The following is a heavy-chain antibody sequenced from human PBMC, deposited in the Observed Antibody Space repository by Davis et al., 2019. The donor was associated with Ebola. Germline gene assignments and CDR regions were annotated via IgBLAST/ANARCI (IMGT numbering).Heavy chain of an antibody. J-gene: IGHJ4*02. Sequence: GESLISCAASGFTFSTYAMTWFRQAPGKGLEWVSTVSSSGTNTYYADSVKGRFTISRDNSKTSLYLQMNSLRAEDTAVYYCANPSATGDLGGYWGQGALVTVSS. CDR2: VSSSGTNT. CDR1: GFTFSTYA. D-gene: IGHD7-27*01. CDR3: ANPSATGDLGGY. V-gene: IGHV3-23*01.